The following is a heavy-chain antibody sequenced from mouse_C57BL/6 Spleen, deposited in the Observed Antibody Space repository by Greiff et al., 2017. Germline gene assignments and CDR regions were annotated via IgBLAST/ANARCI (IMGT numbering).Heavy chain of an antibody. D-gene: IGHD1-1*01. CDR3: GSSSVYFDY. J-gene: IGHJ2*01. V-gene: IGHV1-64*01. CDR1: GYTFTSYR. Sequence: QVQLQQPGAELVKPGASVKLSCKASGYTFTSYRMHWVKQRPGQGLEWIGMIHPNSGSTNYNEKFKSKATLTVDKSSSTAYMQLSSLTSEDSAVYYCGSSSVYFDYWGQGTTLTVSS. CDR2: IHPNSGST.